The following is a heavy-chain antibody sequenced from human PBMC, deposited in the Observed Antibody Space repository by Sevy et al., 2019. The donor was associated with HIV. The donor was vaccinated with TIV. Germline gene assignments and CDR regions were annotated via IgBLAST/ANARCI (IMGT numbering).Heavy chain of an antibody. V-gene: IGHV3-23*01. Sequence: GALSLSCATSGFTFSSYAMNWVRQPPGKGLEWVSSISASGRSTYYADSVEGRFTISRDNSKNTLYLQMNSLRGDDTAVYYCAKGYCSGGSCPRDYYYYGMDVWGQGTTVTVSS. CDR1: GFTFSSYA. J-gene: IGHJ6*02. CDR2: ISASGRST. D-gene: IGHD2-15*01. CDR3: AKGYCSGGSCPRDYYYYGMDV.